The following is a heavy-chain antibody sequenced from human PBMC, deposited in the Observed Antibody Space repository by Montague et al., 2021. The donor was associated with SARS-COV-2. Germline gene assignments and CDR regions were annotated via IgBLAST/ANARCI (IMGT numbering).Heavy chain of an antibody. J-gene: IGHJ4*02. D-gene: IGHD1-26*01. V-gene: IGHV2-5*02. Sequence: PALVKPTQTLTLTCTASGFSLNTNGMGVGWIRQPPGEAPAWLALIYWDDDKRYSPSLKTRLTITKDTSRNQVVLTMTNVDPGDTGTYFCARYTSRMYGSLDYWGQGALVSVSS. CDR1: GFSLNTNGMG. CDR3: ARYTSRMYGSLDY. CDR2: IYWDDDK.